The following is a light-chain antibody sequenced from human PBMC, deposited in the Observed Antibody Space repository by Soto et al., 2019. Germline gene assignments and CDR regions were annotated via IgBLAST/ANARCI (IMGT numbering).Light chain of an antibody. J-gene: IGKJ1*01. V-gene: IGKV1-27*01. CDR2: AAS. Sequence: DIQMTQSPSSLSASIGDRVTITCRASQDISNYLAWYQQRPGKVPKLLVSAASTLQSGVPSRFGGRGSGTDFTLTISGLRPEDVGTYYCQKYNSVPWTFGQGTKVDIK. CDR3: QKYNSVPWT. CDR1: QDISNY.